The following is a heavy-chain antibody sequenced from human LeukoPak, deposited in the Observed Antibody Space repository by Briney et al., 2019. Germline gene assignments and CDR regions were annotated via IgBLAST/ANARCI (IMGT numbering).Heavy chain of an antibody. CDR3: AREAGRKMGV. V-gene: IGHV6-1*01. D-gene: IGHD1-14*01. CDR2: TYYRSNSYN. CDR1: GDSVSSNSAA. Sequence: SQTLSLTCAISGDSVSSNSAAWHWIRQSPSRGLEWLGRTYYRSNSYNDYAVTVKSRISINPDTSKNQFSLQLNSVTPEDTAVYYCAREAGRKMGVWGKGTTVTVSP. J-gene: IGHJ6*04.